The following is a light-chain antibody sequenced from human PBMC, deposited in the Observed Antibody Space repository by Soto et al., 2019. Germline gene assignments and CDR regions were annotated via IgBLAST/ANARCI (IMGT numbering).Light chain of an antibody. CDR1: QGIRND. CDR2: AAS. V-gene: IGKV1-6*01. Sequence: AIQMNQSPSSLSASVGDRVTITCRASQGIRNDLGWYQQKPGKAPKLLVYAASNLQSGVPSRFSGSGSGTDFTLTISSLQPEDFATYYCLLDYNYSWTFGQGTKVDIK. J-gene: IGKJ1*01. CDR3: LLDYNYSWT.